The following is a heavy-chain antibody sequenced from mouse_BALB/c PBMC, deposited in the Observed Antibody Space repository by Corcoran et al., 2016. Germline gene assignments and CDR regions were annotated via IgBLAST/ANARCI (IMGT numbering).Heavy chain of an antibody. J-gene: IGHJ4*01. D-gene: IGHD2-12*01. CDR3: ARSYDDYAMDY. V-gene: IGHV4-1*02. CDR1: GLDFSRYW. CDR2: NNPDSSTI. Sequence: EVKLLESGGGLVQPGGSLKLSCAASGLDFSRYWRHWVRQAPGKGLEWIGENNPDSSTINYKPSLKDKFIISRDNAKNTLYLQMRKVRSEDTARYYCARSYDDYAMDYWGLGTSVTVSS.